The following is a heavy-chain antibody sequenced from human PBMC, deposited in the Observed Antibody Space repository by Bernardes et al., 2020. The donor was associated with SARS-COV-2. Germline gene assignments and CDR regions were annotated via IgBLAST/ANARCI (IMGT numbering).Heavy chain of an antibody. CDR2: VFHSGAT. Sequence: SETLSLTCAVSGGSIVTRNWWNWVRQPPGKGLEWIGEVFHSGATNYNPSLTSRVSMSVDKSKNQFSLTLRSVTAADTAVYYCARDRSRDGYKEGFDLWGQGTMVTVSS. D-gene: IGHD5-12*01. CDR1: GGSIVTRNW. V-gene: IGHV4-4*02. J-gene: IGHJ3*01. CDR3: ARDRSRDGYKEGFDL.